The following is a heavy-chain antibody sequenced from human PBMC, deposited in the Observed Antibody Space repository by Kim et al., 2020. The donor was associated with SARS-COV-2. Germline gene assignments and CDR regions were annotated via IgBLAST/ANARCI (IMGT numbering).Heavy chain of an antibody. V-gene: IGHV1-18*01. CDR2: VSAYNGNT. CDR1: GYTFTDFG. Sequence: ASVKVSCKASGYTFTDFGISWVRQAPGQGLEWMGWVSAYNGNTNYYVQKLQGRVTMTTDTSTGTAYMELRSLRSDDTAVFYCVRDLGTMAANGIFWDYWGQGTLVTVSS. J-gene: IGHJ4*02. D-gene: IGHD3-3*01. CDR3: VRDLGTMAANGIFWDY.